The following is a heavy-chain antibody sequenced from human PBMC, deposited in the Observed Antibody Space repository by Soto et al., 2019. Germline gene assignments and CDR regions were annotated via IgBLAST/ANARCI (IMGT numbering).Heavy chain of an antibody. CDR2: ISGSGGST. Sequence: GGSLSLSCAASGFTFSSYAMSWVRQAPGKGLEWVSAISGSGGSTYYADSVKGRFTISRDNSKNTLYLQMNSLRAEDTAVYYCAKVGFGDGSPFDYWGQGTLVTVSS. CDR3: AKVGFGDGSPFDY. CDR1: GFTFSSYA. D-gene: IGHD3-10*01. V-gene: IGHV3-23*01. J-gene: IGHJ4*02.